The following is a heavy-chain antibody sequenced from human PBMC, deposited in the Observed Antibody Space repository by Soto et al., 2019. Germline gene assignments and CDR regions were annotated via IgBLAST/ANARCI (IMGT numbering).Heavy chain of an antibody. CDR3: ARDTPRGYSYGSFDY. V-gene: IGHV4-31*03. D-gene: IGHD5-18*01. CDR1: GGSISSGGYY. CDR2: IYYSRST. Sequence: PSETLSLSCTVSGGSISSGGYYWSWIRQHPGRGLEWIGYIYYSRSTYYNPSLKSRVTISVDTSKNQFSLKLSSVTAADTAVYYCARDTPRGYSYGSFDYWGQGTLVTVS. J-gene: IGHJ4*02.